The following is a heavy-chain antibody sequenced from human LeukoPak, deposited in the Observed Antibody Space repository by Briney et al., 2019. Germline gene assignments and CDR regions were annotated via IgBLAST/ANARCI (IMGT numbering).Heavy chain of an antibody. J-gene: IGHJ4*02. V-gene: IGHV3-30*18. Sequence: GRSLRLSCAASGFTFSSSGMHWVRQAPGKGLEWVSTVSYDGSNRYYGDSVKGRFIISRDDSRNTLYLQMNSLRTEDTAVYFCAKDAPSPNSGFYHYWGQGTLVTASS. CDR1: GFTFSSSG. CDR2: VSYDGSNR. D-gene: IGHD1-26*01. CDR3: AKDAPSPNSGFYHY.